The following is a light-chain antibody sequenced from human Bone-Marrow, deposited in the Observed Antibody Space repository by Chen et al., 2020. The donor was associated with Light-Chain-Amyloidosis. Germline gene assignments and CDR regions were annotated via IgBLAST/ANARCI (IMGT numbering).Light chain of an antibody. J-gene: IGLJ2*01. Sequence: SYALTQPPSVSVSPGQPARITCSGDDLPTKYAYWYQQKPGQAPVLVIHVDTERPSGISDRFSGSSSGTNATLTISGGQAEDEADYHCQSADSSGTYEVIFGGGTKLTGL. CDR2: VDT. CDR3: QSADSSGTYEVI. V-gene: IGLV3-25*03. CDR1: DLPTKY.